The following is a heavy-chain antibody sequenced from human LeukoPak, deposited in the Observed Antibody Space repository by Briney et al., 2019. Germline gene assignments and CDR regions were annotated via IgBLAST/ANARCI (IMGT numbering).Heavy chain of an antibody. V-gene: IGHV4-34*01. CDR3: ARAEHIVVVSRGLYFDY. CDR2: FNHSGRT. D-gene: IGHD2-21*01. J-gene: IGHJ4*02. CDR1: GGSFSGYY. Sequence: SETLSLTCAVYGGSFSGYYWSWIRQPPGKGLEWIGEFNHSGRTNHNPSLKSRVATSVDRSKNQFALKLSSVTAADTAVYYCARAEHIVVVSRGLYFDYWGQGTLVTVSS.